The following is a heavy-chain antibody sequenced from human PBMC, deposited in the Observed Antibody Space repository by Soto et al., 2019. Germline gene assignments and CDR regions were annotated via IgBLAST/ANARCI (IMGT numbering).Heavy chain of an antibody. CDR1: GYTFTSYA. D-gene: IGHD6-19*01. CDR3: ARKYSSGWYWFDP. V-gene: IGHV1-3*01. J-gene: IGHJ5*02. Sequence: ASVKVSCKASGYTFTSYAMHWVRQAPGQRLEWMGWINAGNGNTKYSQKFQGRVTITRDTSASTDYMELSSLRSEDTAVYYCARKYSSGWYWFDPWGQGTLVTVSS. CDR2: INAGNGNT.